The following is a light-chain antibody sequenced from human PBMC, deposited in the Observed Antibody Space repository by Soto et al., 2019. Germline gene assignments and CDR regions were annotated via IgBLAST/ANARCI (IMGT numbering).Light chain of an antibody. CDR3: NSYIGTSNV. Sequence: QSVLTQPPSASGSLGQSVTISCTGTSSDIGAYRYVSWYQQHPGKAPKLIIYEVHERPSGVPARFSGSKSANTASLTISGLQAEDEADYYCNSYIGTSNVFGTGTKVTVL. CDR1: SSDIGAYRY. V-gene: IGLV2-8*01. CDR2: EVH. J-gene: IGLJ1*01.